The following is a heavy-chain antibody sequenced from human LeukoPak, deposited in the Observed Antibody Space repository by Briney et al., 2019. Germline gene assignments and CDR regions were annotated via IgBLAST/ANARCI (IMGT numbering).Heavy chain of an antibody. D-gene: IGHD4-11*01. CDR3: ARDRGYSNFDY. J-gene: IGHJ4*02. CDR2: MNEDVSEK. CDR1: GFGLSNYW. V-gene: IGHV3-7*01. Sequence: PGGSLRLSCAASGFGLSNYWMSGVRQAPGKGLEGGANMNEDVSEKNYVDPVKGRFPISRDNAQDSLYLQMHSLRAEDTAVYYCARDRGYSNFDYWGQGTLLTVSS.